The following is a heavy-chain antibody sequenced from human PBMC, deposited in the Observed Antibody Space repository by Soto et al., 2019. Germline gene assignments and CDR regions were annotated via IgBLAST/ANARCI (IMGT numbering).Heavy chain of an antibody. V-gene: IGHV1-2*02. J-gene: IGHJ5*02. Sequence: ASVKVSCKASGYTFTGYYMHWVRQAPGQGLEWMGWINPNSGGTNYAQKFQGRVTMTRDTSIGTAYMELSRLRFDDTAVYYCARDYPPDYSDMSGYYLAGCIDLWGQGTLVTVSS. CDR2: INPNSGGT. D-gene: IGHD3-22*01. CDR1: GYTFTGYY. CDR3: ARDYPPDYSDMSGYYLAGCIDL.